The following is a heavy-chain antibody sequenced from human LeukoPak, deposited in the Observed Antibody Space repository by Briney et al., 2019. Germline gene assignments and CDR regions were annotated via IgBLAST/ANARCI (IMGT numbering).Heavy chain of an antibody. Sequence: SVKVSCKASGYTFTGYYMHWVRQAPGQGLEWMGWINPNSGGTNYAQKFQGWVTMTRDTSISTAYMELSSLRSEDTAVYYCAAAPRAFGDTFDYWGQGTLVTVSS. CDR3: AAAPRAFGDTFDY. J-gene: IGHJ4*02. D-gene: IGHD3-10*01. V-gene: IGHV1-2*04. CDR2: INPNSGGT. CDR1: GYTFTGYY.